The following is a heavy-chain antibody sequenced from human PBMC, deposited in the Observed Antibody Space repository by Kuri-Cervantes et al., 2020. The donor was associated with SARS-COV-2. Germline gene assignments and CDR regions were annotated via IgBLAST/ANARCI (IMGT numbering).Heavy chain of an antibody. D-gene: IGHD3-3*01. Sequence: ESLKISCTVSDGSNSSRSYYCSWIRQPPGKGLEWIGSIYYSGSTYYNPSLKSRVTISVDTSKNQFSLKLSSVTAADTAVYYCARGRSGITIFGVVITARYYYYYMDVWGKGTTVTVSS. V-gene: IGHV4-39*07. J-gene: IGHJ6*03. CDR3: ARGRSGITIFGVVITARYYYYYMDV. CDR2: IYYSGST. CDR1: DGSNSSRSYY.